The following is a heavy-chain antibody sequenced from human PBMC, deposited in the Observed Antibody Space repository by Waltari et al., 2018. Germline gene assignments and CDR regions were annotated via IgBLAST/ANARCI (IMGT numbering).Heavy chain of an antibody. CDR1: GGTFSSYA. D-gene: IGHD2-2*01. CDR3: ARVVVPAATPPNWFDP. CDR2: FIPSVGTA. V-gene: IGHV1-69*12. J-gene: IGHJ5*02. Sequence: QVQLVQSGAEVKKPGSSVKVSCKASGGTFSSYAISWVRQAPGQGLEWLGGFIPSVGTANYAQKFQGRVTSTADESTSTAYMELSSLRSEDTAVYYCARVVVPAATPPNWFDPWGQGTLVTVSS.